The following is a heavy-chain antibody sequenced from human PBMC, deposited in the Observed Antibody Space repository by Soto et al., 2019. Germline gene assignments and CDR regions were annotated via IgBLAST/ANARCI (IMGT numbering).Heavy chain of an antibody. J-gene: IGHJ3*01. Sequence: GGSLRLSCAASGFVFSSYAMHWVRQAPGKGLEWVAVISYDGINKYYADSVKGRFTISRDNAKNSLYLQMNSLRAEDTAVYYCARVGSHTIFGVVIPGDAFDVWGQGTMVTVSS. CDR2: ISYDGINK. CDR3: ARVGSHTIFGVVIPGDAFDV. CDR1: GFVFSSYA. D-gene: IGHD3-3*01. V-gene: IGHV3-30*07.